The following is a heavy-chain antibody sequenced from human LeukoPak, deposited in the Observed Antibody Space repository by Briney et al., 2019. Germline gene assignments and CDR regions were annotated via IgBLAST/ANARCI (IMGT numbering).Heavy chain of an antibody. V-gene: IGHV5-51*01. CDR3: ARLGAQFIDL. CDR1: GYIFTISY. D-gene: IGHD3-16*01. Sequence: PGESLKISCTASGYIFTISYIGWVRQMPGEGPDWVGVIFPGDSEIRYSPSFQGRVTISADTSINTAYLQWYSLKASDTATYYCARLGAQFIDLWGQGTLVIVSS. J-gene: IGHJ5*02. CDR2: IFPGDSEI.